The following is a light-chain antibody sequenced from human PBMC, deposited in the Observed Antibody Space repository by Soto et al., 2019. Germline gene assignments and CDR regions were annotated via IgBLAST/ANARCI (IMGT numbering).Light chain of an antibody. Sequence: DIQMTQSPSTLSASVGDRVTVTCRASQSISTSLAWYQQKPGKAPKLLIYKASNLESGVPSRFSGSGSGTEFTLTISSLQLDDFATYYCQQYNTYSRTFGQGTKVDIK. CDR1: QSISTS. CDR2: KAS. CDR3: QQYNTYSRT. V-gene: IGKV1-5*03. J-gene: IGKJ1*01.